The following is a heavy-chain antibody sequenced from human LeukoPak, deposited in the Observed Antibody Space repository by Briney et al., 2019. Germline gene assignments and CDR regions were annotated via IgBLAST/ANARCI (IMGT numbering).Heavy chain of an antibody. CDR1: GGSISSYY. V-gene: IGHV4-59*08. J-gene: IGHJ3*02. CDR2: IYYSGST. Sequence: QASETLSLTCTVSGGSISSYYWSWIRQPPGKGLEWIGYIYYSGSTNYNPSLKSRVTISVDTSKNQFSLKLSSVTAADTAVYYCARTYSSSWYSAFDIWGQGTMVTVSS. CDR3: ARTYSSSWYSAFDI. D-gene: IGHD6-13*01.